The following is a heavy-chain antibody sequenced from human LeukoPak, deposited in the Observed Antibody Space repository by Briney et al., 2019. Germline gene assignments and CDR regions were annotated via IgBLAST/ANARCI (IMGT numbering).Heavy chain of an antibody. CDR2: INHSGST. CDR3: ARGPGYSSS. V-gene: IGHV4-34*01. CDR1: GGSISSYY. J-gene: IGHJ4*02. Sequence: PSETLSLTCTVSGGSISSYYWSWIRQPPGKGLEWIGEINHSGSTNYNPSLKSRVTISVDTSKNQFSLKLSSVTAADTAVYYCARGPGYSSSWGQGTLVTVSS. D-gene: IGHD6-13*01.